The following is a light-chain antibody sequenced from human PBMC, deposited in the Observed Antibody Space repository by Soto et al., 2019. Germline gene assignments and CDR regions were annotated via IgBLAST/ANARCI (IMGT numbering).Light chain of an antibody. Sequence: EAELTHSPGTLSLSSGERAAISCIASQNVRNNYIGWYQQKPGQAPRLLIYDAFNRATGIPARFSGSGSGTDFTLTISSLEPEDFAVYYCQKYDGAPLTFGGGTK. CDR3: QKYDGAPLT. CDR2: DAF. J-gene: IGKJ4*01. V-gene: IGKV3-20*01. CDR1: QNVRNNY.